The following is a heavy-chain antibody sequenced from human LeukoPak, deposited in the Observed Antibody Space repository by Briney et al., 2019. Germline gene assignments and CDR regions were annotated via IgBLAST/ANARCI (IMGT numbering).Heavy chain of an antibody. CDR1: GYTFTGYY. J-gene: IGHJ6*02. CDR2: INPNSGGT. V-gene: IGHV1-2*02. D-gene: IGHD2-2*01. CDR3: ATGDCSSTSCYYYYGMDV. Sequence: ASVKVSCKASGYTFTGYYMHWVRQAPGQGLEWMGWINPNSGGTNYAQKLQGRVTMTRDTSISTAYMELSRLRSDDTAVYYCATGDCSSTSCYYYYGMDVWGQGTTVTVS.